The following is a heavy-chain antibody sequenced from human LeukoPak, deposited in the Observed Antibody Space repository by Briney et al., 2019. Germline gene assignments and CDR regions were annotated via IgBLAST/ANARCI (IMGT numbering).Heavy chain of an antibody. Sequence: PGGSLRLSCAASGFTVSSNYMSWVRQAPGKGLEWVSVIYSGRSTYYGDSVKGRFTIFRDNSKNTLYLQTNSLRAEDTAVYYCARVISSWFDYWGQGTLVSVSS. CDR1: GFTVSSNY. CDR2: IYSGRST. D-gene: IGHD6-13*01. J-gene: IGHJ4*02. V-gene: IGHV3-66*01. CDR3: ARVISSWFDY.